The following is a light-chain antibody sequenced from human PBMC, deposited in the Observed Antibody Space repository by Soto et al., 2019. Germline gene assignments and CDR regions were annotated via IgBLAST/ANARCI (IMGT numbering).Light chain of an antibody. J-gene: IGKJ4*01. CDR1: QSVGNN. CDR3: QQYSACPLT. CDR2: ATS. Sequence: EIVVTQSPATLSVSPGERATLSCMASQSVGNNFDWYQQKPGQAPRLLIFATSTRATGVPARFSGSGSGTEFTLTISSLQSEVFAVYYCQQYSACPLTFGGGTKVEIE. V-gene: IGKV3-15*01.